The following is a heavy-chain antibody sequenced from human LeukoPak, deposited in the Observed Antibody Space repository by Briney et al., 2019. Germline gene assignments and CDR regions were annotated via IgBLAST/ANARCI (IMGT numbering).Heavy chain of an antibody. CDR3: ARPIGPLLSYYYHSMDV. J-gene: IGHJ6*02. D-gene: IGHD3-10*01. CDR1: GGTFSSYA. Sequence: SVKVSCKASGGTFSSYAISWVRQAPGQGLEWMGGIIPIFGTANYAQKFQGRVTITADESTSTAYMELSSLRSEDTAVYYCARPIGPLLSYYYHSMDVWGQGTTVTVSS. V-gene: IGHV1-69*13. CDR2: IIPIFGTA.